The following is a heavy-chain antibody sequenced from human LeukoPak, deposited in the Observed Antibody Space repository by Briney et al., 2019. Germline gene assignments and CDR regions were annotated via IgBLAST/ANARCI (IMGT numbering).Heavy chain of an antibody. V-gene: IGHV3-23*01. CDR3: AKNRGHCVDGVCHNYYYMDV. J-gene: IGHJ6*03. CDR1: GFTFSSYA. D-gene: IGHD2-8*02. Sequence: GGSLRLSCAASGFTFSSYAMTWVRQAPGKGLEWVSTVSGSAGRTDYADSVKGRFTISRDNLKNTLYLRMNGLRAEDTAVYYCAKNRGHCVDGVCHNYYYMDVWGKGTTVTVSS. CDR2: VSGSAGRT.